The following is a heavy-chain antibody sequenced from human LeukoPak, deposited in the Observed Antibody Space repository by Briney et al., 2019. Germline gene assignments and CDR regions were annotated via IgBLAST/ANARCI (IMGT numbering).Heavy chain of an antibody. Sequence: ASVKVSCKASGYTFTGYYMHWVRQAPGQGLEWMGWINPNSGGTNYAQKFQGRVTMTRDTSISTAYKELSRLRSDDTAVYYCARTLFTTLYIAAAANWFDPWGQGTLVTVSS. V-gene: IGHV1-2*02. CDR3: ARTLFTTLYIAAAANWFDP. J-gene: IGHJ5*02. D-gene: IGHD6-13*01. CDR2: INPNSGGT. CDR1: GYTFTGYY.